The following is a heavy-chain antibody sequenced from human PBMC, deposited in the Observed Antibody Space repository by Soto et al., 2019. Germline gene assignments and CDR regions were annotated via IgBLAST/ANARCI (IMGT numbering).Heavy chain of an antibody. Sequence: EVQLLESGGGLVQPGGSLRLSCAASGFTFSTYAMNWVRQAPGKGLEWVSGISGSGDSTYYADSVKGRFTVSRDNSKNTLYLQMNSLRAEDTAVFYCAKARSSGCSFDYWGQGTLVTVSS. V-gene: IGHV3-23*01. D-gene: IGHD6-19*01. J-gene: IGHJ4*02. CDR1: GFTFSTYA. CDR2: ISGSGDST. CDR3: AKARSSGCSFDY.